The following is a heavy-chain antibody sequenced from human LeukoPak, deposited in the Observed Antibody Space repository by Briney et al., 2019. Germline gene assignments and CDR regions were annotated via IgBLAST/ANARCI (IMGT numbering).Heavy chain of an antibody. J-gene: IGHJ4*02. V-gene: IGHV1-18*04. CDR3: ARGPHYYDSSGYYYPVGYFDY. D-gene: IGHD3-22*01. CDR2: ISAYNGNI. Sequence: ASVKVSCKASGYTFTSYGISWVRQAPGQGLEWMGWISAYNGNINYAQKLQGRVTMTTDTSTSTAYMELRSLRSDDTAVYYCARGPHYYDSSGYYYPVGYFDYWGQGTLVTVSS. CDR1: GYTFTSYG.